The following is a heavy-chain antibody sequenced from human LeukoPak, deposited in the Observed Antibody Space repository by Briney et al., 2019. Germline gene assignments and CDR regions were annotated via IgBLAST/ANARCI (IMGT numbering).Heavy chain of an antibody. CDR3: VRLRRNSDRSGYYYYYDY. CDR1: GYTFSDFS. D-gene: IGHD3-22*01. CDR2: ISVRSNYR. Sequence: GGSLTLSCAASGYTFSDFSVNWVRQAPGKGLEWVSSISVRSNYRYYADSVRGRFTISRDDVRDSLFLQMNRLRAEDTAVYFCVRLRRNSDRSGYYYYYDYWGQGTLVTVSS. J-gene: IGHJ4*02. V-gene: IGHV3-21*01.